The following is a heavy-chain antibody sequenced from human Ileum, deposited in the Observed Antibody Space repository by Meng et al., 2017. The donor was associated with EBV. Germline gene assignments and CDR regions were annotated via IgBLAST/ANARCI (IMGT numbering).Heavy chain of an antibody. V-gene: IGHV4-4*02. CDR2: TSHSGST. CDR3: ASSDYYRSDY. CDR1: GGSISRSDW. J-gene: IGHJ4*02. Sequence: HVQLQGSGPGLVKPSETLSLTCAVSGGSISRSDWWSWVRQPPGKGLEWIGETSHSGSTNYSPSLKSRVTISLDKSKNQLSLKLNSVTAADTAVYYCASSDYYRSDYWGQGTLVTVSS. D-gene: IGHD3-22*01.